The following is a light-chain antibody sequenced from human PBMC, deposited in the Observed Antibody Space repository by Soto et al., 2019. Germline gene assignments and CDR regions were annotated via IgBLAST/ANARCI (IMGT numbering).Light chain of an antibody. CDR3: QYYDSFRT. CDR2: GAS. J-gene: IGKJ1*01. V-gene: IGKV3-20*01. CDR1: QSVDSTY. Sequence: EIVLTQSPGTLSLSPGERATLSCRASQSVDSTYLTWYQQKPGQAPRLLIYGASGRATGVPDRFSGSGSGTDFTLTISRLEPDDFAVYFCQYYDSFRTFGQGTKV.